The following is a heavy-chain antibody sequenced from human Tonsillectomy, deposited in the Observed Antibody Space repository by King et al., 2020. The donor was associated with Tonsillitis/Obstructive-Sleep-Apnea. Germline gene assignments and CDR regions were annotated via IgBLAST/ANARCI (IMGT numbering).Heavy chain of an antibody. CDR2: INHSGST. CDR3: ARGSVVVVPAASVWWFDP. CDR1: GGSFSGYY. Sequence: VQLQQWGAGLLKPSETLSLTCAVYGGSFSGYYWSWIRQPPGKGLEWIGEINHSGSTNYNPSLKSRVTISVDTSKNQFSLKLTSVTAADTAVYYCARGSVVVVPAASVWWFDPWGQGTLVTVSS. J-gene: IGHJ5*02. V-gene: IGHV4-34*01. D-gene: IGHD2-2*01.